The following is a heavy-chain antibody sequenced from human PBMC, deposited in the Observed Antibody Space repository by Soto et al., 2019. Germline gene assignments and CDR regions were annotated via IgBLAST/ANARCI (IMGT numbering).Heavy chain of an antibody. V-gene: IGHV3-23*01. CDR3: AKSPGGLDGYNSDYYGMDV. CDR1: GLTFSTYA. Sequence: EVHLLESGVDLVQPGGSLRLSCTASGLTFSTYAMSWVRQAPGNGLEWVSASGGSGTGGRTYYADSVKGRFTISRDNSKNTVYLQMTSLRADDTAVDYCAKSPGGLDGYNSDYYGMDVWGQGTTVTVSS. D-gene: IGHD5-12*01. CDR2: SGGSGTGGRT. J-gene: IGHJ6*02.